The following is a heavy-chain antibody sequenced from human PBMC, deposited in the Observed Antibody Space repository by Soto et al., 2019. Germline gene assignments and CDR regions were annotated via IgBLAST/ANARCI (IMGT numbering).Heavy chain of an antibody. V-gene: IGHV1-24*01. J-gene: IGHJ5*01. Sequence: QVHLVQSGAEVKKPGASVKVSCKVSVYTLSEVSIHWVRQGLGKGVEWMGGVDPKDGKISYEPSLKGRVTMTEDTTTKTPSMELNGVTSEDTAIYACATVLRVGRYWVDSWGQGTHVTVSS. CDR3: ATVLRVGRYWVDS. D-gene: IGHD1-26*01. CDR1: VYTLSEVS. CDR2: VDPKDGKI.